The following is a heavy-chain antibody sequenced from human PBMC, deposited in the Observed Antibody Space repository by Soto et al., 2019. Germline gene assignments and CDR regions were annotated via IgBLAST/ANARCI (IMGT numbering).Heavy chain of an antibody. CDR2: ITVNSKTI. D-gene: IGHD2-21*01. V-gene: IGHV3-48*01. CDR1: GFTFRSYS. Sequence: EVQLVESGGAVVQPGGSLRLSCEVSGFTFRSYSMNWVRQTPGKGLEWVSYITVNSKTIYYADSVKGRFTISRDDAKNSVCLQMNSLRAEDTAVYYCARAGYWGDFDYWGQGTPVTVSS. J-gene: IGHJ4*02. CDR3: ARAGYWGDFDY.